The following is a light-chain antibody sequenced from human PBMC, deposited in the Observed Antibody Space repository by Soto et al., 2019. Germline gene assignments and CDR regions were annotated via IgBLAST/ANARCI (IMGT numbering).Light chain of an antibody. CDR1: QSISSW. CDR2: DAS. Sequence: DIQMTQSPSTPSAFVGDRVTITCRASQSISSWSAWYQQKPGKAPKLLIYDASSLESGVPSRFSGSGSGTEFTLTISSMTPDDFATYYCQQYNSYSTFGQGTKVDNK. J-gene: IGKJ1*01. CDR3: QQYNSYST. V-gene: IGKV1-5*01.